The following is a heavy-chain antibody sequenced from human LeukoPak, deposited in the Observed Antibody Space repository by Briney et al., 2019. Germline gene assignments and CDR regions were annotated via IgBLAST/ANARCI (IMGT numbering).Heavy chain of an antibody. D-gene: IGHD2-15*01. CDR2: ISSSSSYI. J-gene: IGHJ4*02. CDR3: ARDGGASTPFDY. CDR1: GFTFSSYT. V-gene: IGHV3-21*06. Sequence: PGGSLRLSCAASGFTFSSYTMNWVRQAPGKGLEWVSSISSSSSYIYYADSVKGRFTISRDNAKSTVYLQMNSLTEEDTAVYYCARDGGASTPFDYWGQGTLVTVS.